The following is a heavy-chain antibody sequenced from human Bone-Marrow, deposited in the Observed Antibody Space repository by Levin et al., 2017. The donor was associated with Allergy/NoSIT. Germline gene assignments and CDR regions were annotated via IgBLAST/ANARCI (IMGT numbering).Heavy chain of an antibody. D-gene: IGHD6-6*01. Sequence: SCAASGFTFSSYTMNWVRQAPGKGLEWVSSISSTSNFIYYADSLKGRFTISRDNAKSSLYLQMNNLRAEDAAVYYCAREYSSSSGKTFDYWGQGTLVTVSS. V-gene: IGHV3-21*01. CDR1: GFTFSSYT. CDR3: AREYSSSSGKTFDY. CDR2: ISSTSNFI. J-gene: IGHJ4*02.